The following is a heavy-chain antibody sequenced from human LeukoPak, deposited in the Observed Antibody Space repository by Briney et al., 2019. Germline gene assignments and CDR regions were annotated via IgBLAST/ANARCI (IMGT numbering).Heavy chain of an antibody. V-gene: IGHV4-59*08. CDR2: ISYSGNT. Sequence: PSETLSLTCTVSGGSINNYYWSWIRQPPGKGLEWIGYISYSGNTNYNPSLKSRVTISVDTSKNQFSLKLNSVTAADAAVYYCARRLLSYSYGVFDYWGQGALVTVSS. CDR3: ARRLLSYSYGVFDY. D-gene: IGHD5-18*01. J-gene: IGHJ4*02. CDR1: GGSINNYY.